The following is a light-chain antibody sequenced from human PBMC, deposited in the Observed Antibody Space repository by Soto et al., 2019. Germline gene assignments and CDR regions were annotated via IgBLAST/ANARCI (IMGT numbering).Light chain of an antibody. V-gene: IGKV3-20*01. Sequence: EIVLTQSPGTLSLSPGERATLFCRASQSVSNSYLAWYQQKPGQAPGLLIYGASTRATGIPDRFSGSGSGTDFTLTISRLEPEDFAVYYCQQYGSSSLTFGGGTKVEIK. CDR2: GAS. J-gene: IGKJ4*01. CDR3: QQYGSSSLT. CDR1: QSVSNSY.